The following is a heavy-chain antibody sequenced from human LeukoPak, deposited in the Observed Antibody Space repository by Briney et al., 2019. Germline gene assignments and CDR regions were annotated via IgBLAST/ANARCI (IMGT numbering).Heavy chain of an antibody. D-gene: IGHD1-26*01. Sequence: GAPVKVSCKASGGTFSSYAISWVRQAPGQGLEWMGRIIPIFGTANYAQKFQGRVTITTDESTSTAYMELSSLRSEDTAVYYCARDLGVGGYYYYYYMDVWGKGTTVTVSS. CDR3: ARDLGVGGYYYYYYMDV. CDR1: GGTFSSYA. CDR2: IIPIFGTA. J-gene: IGHJ6*03. V-gene: IGHV1-69*05.